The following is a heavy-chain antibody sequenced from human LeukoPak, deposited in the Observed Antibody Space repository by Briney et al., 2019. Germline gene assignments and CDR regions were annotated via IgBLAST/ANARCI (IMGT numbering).Heavy chain of an antibody. CDR3: ARLTDIVVVPAFDP. CDR2: INHSGST. V-gene: IGHV4-34*01. J-gene: IGHJ5*02. CDR1: GGSFSGYY. D-gene: IGHD2-2*01. Sequence: SETLSLTCAVYGGSFSGYYWSWIRQPPGKGLEWIGEINHSGSTNYNPSLKSRVTISVDTSKNQFSLKLSSMTAADTAVYYCARLTDIVVVPAFDPWGQGTLVTVSS.